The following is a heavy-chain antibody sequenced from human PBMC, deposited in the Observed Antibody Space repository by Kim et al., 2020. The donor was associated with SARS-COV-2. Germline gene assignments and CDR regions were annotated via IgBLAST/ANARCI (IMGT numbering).Heavy chain of an antibody. Sequence: GGSLRLSCAASGFTVSSNYMSWVRQAPGKGLEWVSVIYSGGSTYYADSVKGRFTISRDNSKNTLYLQMNSLRAEDTAVYYCARGVYSYGLGADAFDIWGQGTMVTVSS. D-gene: IGHD5-18*01. CDR1: GFTVSSNY. CDR2: IYSGGST. V-gene: IGHV3-53*01. CDR3: ARGVYSYGLGADAFDI. J-gene: IGHJ3*02.